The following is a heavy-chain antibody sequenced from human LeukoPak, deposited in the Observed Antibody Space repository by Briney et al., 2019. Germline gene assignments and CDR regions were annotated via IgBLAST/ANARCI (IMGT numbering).Heavy chain of an antibody. CDR1: GDSITGYS. CDR3: VRGPYGSSISNWFDP. CDR2: IYYNGDT. V-gene: IGHV4-59*01. J-gene: IGHJ5*02. D-gene: IGHD3-10*01. Sequence: SETLSLTCSVSGDSITGYSWSRIRQTPGKGLEWIGYIYYNGDTHYNPSLNSRLSMSVDTPKKQFSLNLRSVTAADTAVYYCVRGPYGSSISNWFDPWGQGLLVTVSS.